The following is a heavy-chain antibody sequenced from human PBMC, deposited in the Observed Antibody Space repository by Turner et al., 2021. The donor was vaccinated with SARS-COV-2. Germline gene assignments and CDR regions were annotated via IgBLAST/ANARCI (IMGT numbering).Heavy chain of an antibody. J-gene: IGHJ3*02. CDR1: GFTVSSYS. Sequence: EVQLVESGGGLVKPGGSLRLSCAAPGFTVSSYSMNWVRQAPGKGLEWVSSISSSSSYIYYADSVKGRFTISRDNAKNSLYLQMNSLRAEDTAVYYCARARWHYYDSSGYYPDAFDIWGQGTMVTVSS. CDR3: ARARWHYYDSSGYYPDAFDI. V-gene: IGHV3-21*01. D-gene: IGHD3-22*01. CDR2: ISSSSSYI.